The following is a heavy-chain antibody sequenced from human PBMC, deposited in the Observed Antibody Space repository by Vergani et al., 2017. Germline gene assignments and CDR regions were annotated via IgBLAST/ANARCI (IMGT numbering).Heavy chain of an antibody. V-gene: IGHV3-21*01. CDR2: ISSSSSYI. D-gene: IGHD6-19*01. CDR1: GVTLSSYS. CDR3: ARRGAVAGTDY. Sequence: VQLMESGGGLVKPGGSLRLSCAASGVTLSSYSMNGVRQAPGKGMEWVSSISSSSSYIYYADCVKGQFTISRDNAKNSLYLQMNSLRADDTAVYYCARRGAVAGTDYWGQGTLVTVSS. J-gene: IGHJ4*02.